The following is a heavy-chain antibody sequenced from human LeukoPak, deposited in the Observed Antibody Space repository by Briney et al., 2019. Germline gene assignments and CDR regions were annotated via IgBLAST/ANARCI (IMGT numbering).Heavy chain of an antibody. V-gene: IGHV4-4*07. Sequence: KPSETLSLTCTVSGGSISSSYWSWIRQPAGKGLEWIGRIYTSGSTNYNPSLKSRVTMSVDTSKNQFSLRLTSVTAADTAVYYCARSERWLQMEDYWGQGTLVTVSS. D-gene: IGHD5-24*01. CDR3: ARSERWLQMEDY. J-gene: IGHJ4*02. CDR2: IYTSGST. CDR1: GGSISSSY.